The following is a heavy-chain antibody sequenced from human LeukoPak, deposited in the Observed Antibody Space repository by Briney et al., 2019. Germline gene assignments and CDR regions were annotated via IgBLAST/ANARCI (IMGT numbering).Heavy chain of an antibody. D-gene: IGHD6-19*01. J-gene: IGHJ5*02. Sequence: SVKVSCKASGGTFSSYAISWVRQAPGQGLEWMGRIIPIFGMANHAQNFQGRVTITADKSTSTAYMELRSLTSEDTAVYFCARDADIAVAGISSANWFDPWGQGTLVTVSA. CDR3: ARDADIAVAGISSANWFDP. CDR2: IIPIFGMA. V-gene: IGHV1-69*04. CDR1: GGTFSSYA.